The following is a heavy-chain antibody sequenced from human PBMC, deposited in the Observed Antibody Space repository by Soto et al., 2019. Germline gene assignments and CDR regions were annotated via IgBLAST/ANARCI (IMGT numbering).Heavy chain of an antibody. CDR1: GDSVSSNSAG. J-gene: IGHJ4*02. CDR3: ARGFSAGKGSPPDY. Sequence: SQTLSLTCAITGDSVSSNSAGWSWVRQSPSRGLEWLGRTYYRSKWYYEYAVSVRGRITINPDTSKNQYSLQLNSVTPEDTAVYYCARGFSAGKGSPPDYWGQGTLVTVSS. V-gene: IGHV6-1*01. D-gene: IGHD3-10*01. CDR2: TYYRSKWYY.